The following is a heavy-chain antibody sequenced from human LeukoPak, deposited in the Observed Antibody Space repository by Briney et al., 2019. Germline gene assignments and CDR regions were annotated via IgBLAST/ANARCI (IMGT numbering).Heavy chain of an antibody. CDR3: ARVQQRDYCNMDV. CDR2: IYTSGST. V-gene: IGHV4-4*07. Sequence: SETLSLTSTVSGGSISRYYRSWIRQPAGKGLEWIGRIYTSGSTNYNPSLKSRVTMPVDTSKNQFSLKLASVTAADTAVYYFARVQQRDYCNMDVWGKGTTVTVSS. J-gene: IGHJ6*03. CDR1: GGSISRYY. D-gene: IGHD6-13*01.